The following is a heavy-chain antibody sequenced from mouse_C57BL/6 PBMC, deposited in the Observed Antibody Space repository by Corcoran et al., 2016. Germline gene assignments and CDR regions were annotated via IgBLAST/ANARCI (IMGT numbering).Heavy chain of an antibody. CDR3: ARGQNRYYFDY. Sequence: EEQLQQSVHELVKPGASVKIRCKASGYKLTDDNMGWGKQSQGKRLERSGDINANNGATNYHQKFKGKATLTVDKSSSTAYVALRSLTSEDTAVYYCARGQNRYYFDYLGQGTTLTVSS. V-gene: IGHV1-18*01. D-gene: IGHD2-14*01. CDR1: GYKLTDDN. CDR2: INANNGAT. J-gene: IGHJ2*01.